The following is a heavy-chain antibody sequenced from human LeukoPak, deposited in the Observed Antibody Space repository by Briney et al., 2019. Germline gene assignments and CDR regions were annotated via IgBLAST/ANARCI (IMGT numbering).Heavy chain of an antibody. V-gene: IGHV3-48*01. Sequence: GGSLRLSCAASGFTFSSYWMSWVRQAPGKGLEWVSYISSSSSTIYYADSVKGRFTISRDNAKNSLYLQMNSLRAEDTAVYYCARERTPGAFDIWGQGTMVTVSS. CDR2: ISSSSSTI. D-gene: IGHD2-2*01. CDR1: GFTFSSYW. CDR3: ARERTPGAFDI. J-gene: IGHJ3*02.